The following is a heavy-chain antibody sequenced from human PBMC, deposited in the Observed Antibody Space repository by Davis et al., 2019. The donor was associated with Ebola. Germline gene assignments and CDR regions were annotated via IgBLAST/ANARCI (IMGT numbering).Heavy chain of an antibody. CDR2: INPHNGNT. CDR1: GYTFTNYG. J-gene: IGHJ4*02. CDR3: ARAQFPTTSDH. Sequence: ASVKVSCKASGYTFTNYGITWVRQAPGQGLEWMGWINPHNGNTNYAQNVQGRVIMTSDTATTTTYMEVGSLRSDDTAVYYCARAQFPTTSDHWGQGTLVTVSS. D-gene: IGHD1-1*01. V-gene: IGHV1-18*04.